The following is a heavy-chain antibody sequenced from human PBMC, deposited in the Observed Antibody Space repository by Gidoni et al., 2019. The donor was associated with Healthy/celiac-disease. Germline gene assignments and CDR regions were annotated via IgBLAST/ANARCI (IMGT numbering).Heavy chain of an antibody. CDR2: ISGSGGST. CDR3: AKGGQAGGDY. D-gene: IGHD1-26*01. V-gene: IGHV3-23*01. CDR1: GFTFRSYA. Sequence: EVQLLESGGGLVQPGGSLRLSCAASGFTFRSYAISWVRQAPGKGLEWVSAISGSGGSTYYSDSVKGRFTIFRDNAKNTLYLQMNSLRAEDTAVYYCAKGGQAGGDYWGQGTLVTVSS. J-gene: IGHJ4*02.